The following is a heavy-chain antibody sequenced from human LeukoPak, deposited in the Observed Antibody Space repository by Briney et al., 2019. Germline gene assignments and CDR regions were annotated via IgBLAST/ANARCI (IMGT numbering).Heavy chain of an antibody. CDR1: GGSISSYY. CDR3: ARVLWFGEFINWFDP. Sequence: PSETLSLTCTVSGGSISSYYWSWIRQPPGKGLEWIGYIYYSGSTNYNPSLKSRVTISVDTSKNQFSLKLSSVTAADTAVYYCARVLWFGEFINWFDPWGQGTLVTVSS. CDR2: IYYSGST. J-gene: IGHJ5*02. D-gene: IGHD3-10*01. V-gene: IGHV4-59*01.